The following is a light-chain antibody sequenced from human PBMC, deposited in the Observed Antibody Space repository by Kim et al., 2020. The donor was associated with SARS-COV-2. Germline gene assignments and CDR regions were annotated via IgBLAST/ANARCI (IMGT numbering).Light chain of an antibody. CDR2: DVT. CDR1: SSDVGAFDY. Sequence: QSVLTQPASVSGSPGQSITISCTGTSSDVGAFDYVSWYQQHPTKAPKLMVFDVTKRPSGISNRFSGSKSGNSATLTISGLQAEDGADYYCASYTNTNTWVFGGGTKVTVL. V-gene: IGLV2-14*01. J-gene: IGLJ3*02. CDR3: ASYTNTNTWV.